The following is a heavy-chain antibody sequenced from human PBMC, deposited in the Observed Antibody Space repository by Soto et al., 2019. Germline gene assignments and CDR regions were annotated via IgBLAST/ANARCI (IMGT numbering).Heavy chain of an antibody. CDR2: ISSSSSYI. D-gene: IGHD3-9*01. Sequence: GGSLRLSCAASGFTFSSYSMNWVRQAPGKGLEWVSSISSSSSYIYYADSVKGRFTISRDNAKNSLYLQMNSLRAEDTALYYCAKDINAYYDILTGWSSPLGNWFDPWGQGTLVTVSS. CDR1: GFTFSSYS. J-gene: IGHJ5*02. CDR3: AKDINAYYDILTGWSSPLGNWFDP. V-gene: IGHV3-21*04.